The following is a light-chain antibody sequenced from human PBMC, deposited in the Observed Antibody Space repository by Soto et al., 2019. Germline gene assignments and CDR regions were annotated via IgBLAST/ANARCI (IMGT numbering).Light chain of an antibody. V-gene: IGLV2-14*01. CDR1: SNDVGAYNY. J-gene: IGLJ3*02. CDR2: EVD. Sequence: QSVLTQPAPVSGSPGQSISISCTGSSNDVGAYNYVAWYQQKPGKAPKLLIYEVDNRPSGISHRFSGSKSGNTASLTISGLQTEDEADYYCSSYTVINTAVFGGGTKVTVL. CDR3: SSYTVINTAV.